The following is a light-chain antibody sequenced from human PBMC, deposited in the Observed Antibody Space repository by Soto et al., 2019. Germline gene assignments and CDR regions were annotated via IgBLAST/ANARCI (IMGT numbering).Light chain of an antibody. CDR1: QSISNR. CDR3: QQYNSYPVT. CDR2: EAS. Sequence: DIQITQSPSTLSASVGDRVTITCQASQSISNRLTWYQQKPGKAPKLLIYEASSLESGVPSRFSGSGSGTDFTLTISSLQPDDFATYYCQQYNSYPVTFGQGTKVEI. J-gene: IGKJ1*01. V-gene: IGKV1-5*03.